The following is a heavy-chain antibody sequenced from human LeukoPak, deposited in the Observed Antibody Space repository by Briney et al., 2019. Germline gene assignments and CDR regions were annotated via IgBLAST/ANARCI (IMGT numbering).Heavy chain of an antibody. J-gene: IGHJ4*02. D-gene: IGHD2-2*01. CDR1: GYTFTSYY. Sequence: ASVKVSCKASGYTFTSYYIHWVRQAPGQGLEWMGLINPSGGSTNYAQKFQGRVTMTRDTSISTAYMELSRLRSDDTAVYYCARVLVPAAIHFDYWGQGTLVTVSS. CDR3: ARVLVPAAIHFDY. CDR2: INPSGGST. V-gene: IGHV1-46*01.